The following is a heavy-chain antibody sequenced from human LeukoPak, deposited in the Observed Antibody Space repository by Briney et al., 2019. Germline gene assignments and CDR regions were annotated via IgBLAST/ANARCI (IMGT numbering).Heavy chain of an antibody. V-gene: IGHV4-39*01. D-gene: IGHD3-10*02. Sequence: SETLSLTCTVSGGSISSSSYHWGWIRQPPGKGLEWIGSIYYSGSTYYNPSLKSRVTISVDTSKNQFSLKLSTVTAADTAVYYCARLFSSTLYFDYWGQGTLVTVSS. J-gene: IGHJ4*02. CDR1: GGSISSSSYH. CDR3: ARLFSSTLYFDY. CDR2: IYYSGST.